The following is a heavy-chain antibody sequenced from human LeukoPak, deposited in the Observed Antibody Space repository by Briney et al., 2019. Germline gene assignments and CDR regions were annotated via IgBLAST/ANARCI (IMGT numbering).Heavy chain of an antibody. CDR1: GFTFDDYA. CDR2: ISWNSGSI. V-gene: IGHV3-9*01. D-gene: IGHD3-22*01. J-gene: IGHJ4*02. CDR3: ARDYYDSSGYYYPPIGY. Sequence: GGSLRLSCAASGFTFDDYAMHWVRQAPGKGLEWVSGISWNSGSIGYADSVKGRFTISRDNAKNSLYLQMNSLRAEDTALYYCARDYYDSSGYYYPPIGYWGQGTLVTVSS.